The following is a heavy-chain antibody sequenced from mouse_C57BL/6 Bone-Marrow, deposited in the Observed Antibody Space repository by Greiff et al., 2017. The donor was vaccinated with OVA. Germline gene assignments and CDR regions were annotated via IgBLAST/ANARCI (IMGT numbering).Heavy chain of an antibody. V-gene: IGHV14-4*01. CDR3: TFYGSSPFDD. J-gene: IGHJ2*01. D-gene: IGHD1-1*01. Sequence: EVQLQQSGAELVRPGASVKLSCTASGFNIKDDYMHWVKQRPEQGLEWIGWIDPENGDTEYASKFQGKATITADTSSNPAYLQLSSLTSEDTAVYDSTFYGSSPFDDGGKGTTLTVAS. CDR2: IDPENGDT. CDR1: GFNIKDDY.